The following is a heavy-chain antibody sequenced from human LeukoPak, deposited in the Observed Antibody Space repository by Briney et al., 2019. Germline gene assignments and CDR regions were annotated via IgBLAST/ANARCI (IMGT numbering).Heavy chain of an antibody. J-gene: IGHJ3*02. V-gene: IGHV1-69*05. CDR1: GGTFSSYA. D-gene: IGHD5-24*01. Sequence: ASVKVSCKASGGTFSSYAISWVRQAPGQGLEWMGRIITIFGTANYAQKFQGRVTITTDESKSTAYMELSSLRSEDTAVYYCARDLSREMATIEDDFDIWGQGTLVTVSS. CDR3: ARDLSREMATIEDDFDI. CDR2: IITIFGTA.